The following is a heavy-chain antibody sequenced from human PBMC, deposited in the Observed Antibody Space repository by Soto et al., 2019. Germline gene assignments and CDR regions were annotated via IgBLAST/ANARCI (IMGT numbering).Heavy chain of an antibody. Sequence: QVQLVQSGAEVKKHGASVTVSCKASGYTFSGHGISWVRLAPGQGREWMAWSGNTNYAQKFQGRLTTTTNTTTITASMELRSLRSDDTAVYYCARGADDFSRAYYYESWGQGTLVTVSS. CDR1: GYTFSGHG. CDR3: ARGADDFSRAYYYES. V-gene: IGHV1-18*04. D-gene: IGHD3-3*01. J-gene: IGHJ4*02. CDR2: SGNT.